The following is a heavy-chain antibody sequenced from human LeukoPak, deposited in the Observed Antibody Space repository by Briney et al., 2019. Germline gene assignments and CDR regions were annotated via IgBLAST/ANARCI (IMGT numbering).Heavy chain of an antibody. V-gene: IGHV3-23*01. CDR3: AKDRSSDYDILTTYPAPFDS. Sequence: QPGGSPRLSCAASGFTFSIYAMSWVRQAPGKGLEWVSAMSGSGSSTYYADSVKGRFTISRDNSKNTLYLQMNSLRAEDTAVYYCAKDRSSDYDILTTYPAPFDSWGQGTLVTVSS. J-gene: IGHJ4*02. D-gene: IGHD3-9*01. CDR2: MSGSGSST. CDR1: GFTFSIYA.